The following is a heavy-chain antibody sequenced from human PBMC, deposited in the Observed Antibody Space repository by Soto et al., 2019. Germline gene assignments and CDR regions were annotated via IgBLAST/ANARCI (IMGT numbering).Heavy chain of an antibody. V-gene: IGHV1-2*04. J-gene: IGHJ4*02. D-gene: IGHD2-8*01. CDR2: INPNSGGT. Sequence: ASVKVSCKASGYTFTGYYMHWVRQAPGQGLEWMGWINPNSGGTNYAQKFQGWVTMTRDTSISTAYMELSRPRSDDTAVYSCTTTKGRLEPPTNDFWGQGTPVTVSS. CDR1: GYTFTGYY. CDR3: TTTKGRLEPPTNDF.